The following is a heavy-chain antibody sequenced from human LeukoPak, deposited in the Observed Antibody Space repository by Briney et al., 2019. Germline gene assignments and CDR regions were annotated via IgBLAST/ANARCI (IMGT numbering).Heavy chain of an antibody. CDR2: ISGIDT. V-gene: IGHV3-23*01. J-gene: IGHJ4*02. D-gene: IGHD3-9*01. CDR1: GFTFSTYA. Sequence: GGSLRLSCAASGFTFSTYAMNWVRQAPGKGLEWVSTISGIDTFYADSVKGRFTISRDNSKNTLYLQMISLRAEDTAVYYCTKDAPDSGCWFFFDSWGQGTLVTVSS. CDR3: TKDAPDSGCWFFFDS.